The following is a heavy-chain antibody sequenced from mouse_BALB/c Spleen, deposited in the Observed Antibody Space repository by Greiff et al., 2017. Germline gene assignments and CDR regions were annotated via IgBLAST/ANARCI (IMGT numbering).Heavy chain of an antibody. CDR1: GFNIKDTY. D-gene: IGHD1-1*01. Sequence: VHVKQSGAELVKPGASVKLSCTASGFNIKDTYMHWVKQRPEQGLEWIGRIDPANGNTKYDPKFQGKATITADTSSNTAYLQLSSLTSEDTAVYYCAPITTVAYWGQGTLVTVSA. J-gene: IGHJ3*01. V-gene: IGHV14-3*02. CDR2: IDPANGNT. CDR3: APITTVAY.